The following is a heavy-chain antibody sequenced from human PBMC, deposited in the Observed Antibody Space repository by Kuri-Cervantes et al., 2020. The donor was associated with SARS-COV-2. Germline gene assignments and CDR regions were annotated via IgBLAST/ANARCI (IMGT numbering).Heavy chain of an antibody. D-gene: IGHD3-3*01. CDR2: IYTSGST. J-gene: IGHJ4*02. CDR1: GGSISSYY. Sequence: GSLRLSCTVSGGSISSYYWSWIRQPAGKGLEWIGRIYTSGSTNYNPSLKSRVTMSVDTSKNQFSLKLSSVTAADTAVYYCARDDPWSPTKFDYWGQGTLVTVSS. CDR3: ARDDPWSPTKFDY. V-gene: IGHV4-4*07.